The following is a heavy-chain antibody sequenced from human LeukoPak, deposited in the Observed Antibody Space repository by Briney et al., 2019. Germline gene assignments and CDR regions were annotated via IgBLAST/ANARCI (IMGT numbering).Heavy chain of an antibody. D-gene: IGHD2/OR15-2a*01. CDR2: IYYSGST. CDR3: ARTLSRGYFDY. V-gene: IGHV4-59*01. J-gene: IGHJ4*02. Sequence: SETLSLTCTVSGVSISSYYWSWIRQPPGKGLEWIGYIYYSGSTNYNPSLKSRVTISVDTSKNQFSLKLSSVTAADTAVYYCARTLSRGYFDYWGQGTLVTVSS. CDR1: GVSISSYY.